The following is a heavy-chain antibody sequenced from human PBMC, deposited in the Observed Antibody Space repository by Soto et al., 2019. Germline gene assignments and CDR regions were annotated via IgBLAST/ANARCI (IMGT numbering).Heavy chain of an antibody. CDR2: ISGSGGST. J-gene: IGHJ4*02. D-gene: IGHD2-15*01. CDR3: AKDLLKRVHEKLPDY. V-gene: IGHV3-23*01. Sequence: GGSLRLSXAASGFTFSSYAMSWVRQAPGKGLEWVSAISGSGGSTYYADSVKGRFTISRDNSKNTLYLQMNSLRAEDTAVYYCAKDLLKRVHEKLPDYWGQGTLVTVSS. CDR1: GFTFSSYA.